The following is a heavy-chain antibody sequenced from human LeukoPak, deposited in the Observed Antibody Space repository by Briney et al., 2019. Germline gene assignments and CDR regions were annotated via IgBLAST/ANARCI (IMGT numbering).Heavy chain of an antibody. CDR2: ISYDGSNK. J-gene: IGHJ4*02. Sequence: PGRSLRLSCAASGFTFTTYAMYWVCQAPGKGLEWVAAISYDGSNKYYADSVKGRFAISRDNSKNTLYLQMDSLRTEDTAVYYCAKARNYYDSSGILDYWGQGTLVTVSS. D-gene: IGHD3-22*01. V-gene: IGHV3-30*09. CDR1: GFTFTTYA. CDR3: AKARNYYDSSGILDY.